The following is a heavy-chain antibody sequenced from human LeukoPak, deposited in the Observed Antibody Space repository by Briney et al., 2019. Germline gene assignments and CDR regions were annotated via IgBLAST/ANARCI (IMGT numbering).Heavy chain of an antibody. CDR3: AKDIGYYGSGAYYNDPSYYYGMDV. CDR2: ISWNSGRL. V-gene: IGHV3-9*01. D-gene: IGHD3-10*01. J-gene: IGHJ6*02. CDR1: GFTFSSYA. Sequence: GGSLRLSCAASGFTFSSYAMSWVRQAPGKGLEWASGISWNSGRLGYADSVKGRFTISRDNAKNSLYLQMNSLRAEDTALYYCAKDIGYYGSGAYYNDPSYYYGMDVWGQGTTVTVSS.